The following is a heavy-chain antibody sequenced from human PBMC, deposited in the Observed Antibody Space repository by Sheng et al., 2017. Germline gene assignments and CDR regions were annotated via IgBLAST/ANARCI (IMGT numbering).Heavy chain of an antibody. CDR2: IYSGGST. J-gene: IGHJ4*02. CDR3: ARLNCGGDCSKAYFDY. Sequence: EVQLVESGGGLVQPGGSLRLSCAASELTVSNNYMSWVRQAPGKGLEWVSLIYSGGSTYYADSVKGRFTISRDNSKNTLYLQMNSLRAEDTAVYYCARLNCGGDCSKAYFDYWGQGTLVTVSS. CDR1: ELTVSNNY. D-gene: IGHD2-21*01. V-gene: IGHV3-66*04.